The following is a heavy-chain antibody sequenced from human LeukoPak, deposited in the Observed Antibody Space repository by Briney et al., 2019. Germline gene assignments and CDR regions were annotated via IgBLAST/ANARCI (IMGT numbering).Heavy chain of an antibody. V-gene: IGHV3-30*18. CDR1: EFTFSSYG. Sequence: GGSLRLSCAASEFTFSSYGMHLVRQAPGKGLEWVAVISYDGSNKYYADSVKGRFTISRDNSKNTLYLQMNSLRAEDTAVYYCAKIRGPFCSSTSCYFGYFDYWGQGTLVTVSS. D-gene: IGHD2-2*01. J-gene: IGHJ4*02. CDR3: AKIRGPFCSSTSCYFGYFDY. CDR2: ISYDGSNK.